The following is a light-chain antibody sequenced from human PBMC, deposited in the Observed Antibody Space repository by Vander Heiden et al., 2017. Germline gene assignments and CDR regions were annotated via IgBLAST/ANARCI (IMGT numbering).Light chain of an antibody. V-gene: IGKV1-33*01. CDR1: QDITNY. J-gene: IGKJ2*01. Sequence: DIQMTQSPSSLSASVGDRVTITCQASQDITNYLNWYQQKPGKAPKLLIYRASNLETGVPSRFSGSGSGTDFTFTISSLQPEDIATYYCQQYDNLPMYTFGQGTKLEIK. CDR2: RAS. CDR3: QQYDNLPMYT.